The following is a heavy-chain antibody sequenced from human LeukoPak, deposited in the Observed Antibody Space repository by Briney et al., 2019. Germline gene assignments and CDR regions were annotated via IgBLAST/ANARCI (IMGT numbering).Heavy chain of an antibody. CDR2: INTNTGNP. CDR1: GYTFTSYA. V-gene: IGHV7-4-1*02. D-gene: IGHD3-22*01. J-gene: IGHJ4*02. CDR3: ARYYDTSGYFHFDY. Sequence: ASVKVSFKASGYTFTSYAINWVRQAPGQGLEWMGWINTNTGNPTYAQVFTGRFVFSLDTSVSTAYLQISTLKAEDTAVYFCARYYDTSGYFHFDYWGQGTLVTVSS.